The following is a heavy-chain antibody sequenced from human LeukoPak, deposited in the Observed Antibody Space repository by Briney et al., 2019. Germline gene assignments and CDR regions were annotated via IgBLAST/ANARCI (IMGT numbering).Heavy chain of an antibody. D-gene: IGHD6-19*01. CDR2: IYSGGST. CDR1: GFTVSSNY. J-gene: IGHJ4*02. V-gene: IGHV3-53*01. CDR3: AKDFRGRQWLVFFVY. Sequence: GGSLRLSCAASGFTVSSNYMSWVRQAPGKGLEWVSVIYSGGSTYYADSVKGRFTISRDNSKNTLYLQMNSLRAEDTAVYYCAKDFRGRQWLVFFVYWGQGTLVTVSS.